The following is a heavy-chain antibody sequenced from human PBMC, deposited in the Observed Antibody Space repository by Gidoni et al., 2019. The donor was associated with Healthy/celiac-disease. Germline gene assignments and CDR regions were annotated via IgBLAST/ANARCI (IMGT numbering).Heavy chain of an antibody. J-gene: IGHJ4*02. CDR3: ARQARVLWSGWFQVQYYFDY. D-gene: IGHD6-19*01. CDR1: GYSFTSYS. CDR2: SYPGYADT. Sequence: EVQLVQSGAEVKKPGESLKISCKGSGYSFTSYSIGRVRQMPGKGPEWMGISYPGYADTRYSPSFQGQVTISADKSISTAYLQWSSLKASDTAMYYCARQARVLWSGWFQVQYYFDYWGQGTLVTVSS. V-gene: IGHV5-51*01.